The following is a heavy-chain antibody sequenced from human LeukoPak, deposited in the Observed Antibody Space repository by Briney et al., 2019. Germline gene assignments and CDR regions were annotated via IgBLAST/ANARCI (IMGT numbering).Heavy chain of an antibody. J-gene: IGHJ5*02. V-gene: IGHV4-4*07. CDR2: IYTSGST. Sequence: SETLSLTCTVSGGSISSYYWSWIRQPAGKGLEWIGRIYTSGSTNYNPSLKSRVTMSVDTSKNQFSLKLSSVTAADTAVYYCASEGLWFGELSWSDPWGQGTLVSVSS. D-gene: IGHD3-10*01. CDR1: GGSISSYY. CDR3: ASEGLWFGELSWSDP.